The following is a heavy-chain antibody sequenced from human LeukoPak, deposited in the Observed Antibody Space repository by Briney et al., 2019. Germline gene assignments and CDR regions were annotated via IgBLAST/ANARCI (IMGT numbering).Heavy chain of an antibody. CDR3: ARTKIAARREGLDY. Sequence: GGSLRLSCAASGFTFSSYWMSWVRQAPGKGLEWVANIKQDGSEKYYVDSVKGRFTISRDNAKNSLYLQMNSLRAEDTAVYYCARTKIAARREGLDYWGQGTLVTVSS. CDR2: IKQDGSEK. CDR1: GFTFSSYW. V-gene: IGHV3-7*01. J-gene: IGHJ4*02. D-gene: IGHD6-6*01.